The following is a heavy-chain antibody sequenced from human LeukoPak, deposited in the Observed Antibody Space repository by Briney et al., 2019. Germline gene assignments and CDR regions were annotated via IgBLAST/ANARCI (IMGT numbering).Heavy chain of an antibody. CDR1: GGSITSTNY. Sequence: SETLSLTCGVSGGSITSTNYWTWVRQPPGKGLEWIGEVNLQGSTNYNPSLMGRVAISVDMSENHISLQLTSVTAADTAVYYYAREGGPYRPLDYSGQGTLVTVSS. CDR2: VNLQGST. J-gene: IGHJ4*02. CDR3: AREGGPYRPLDY. V-gene: IGHV4-4*02.